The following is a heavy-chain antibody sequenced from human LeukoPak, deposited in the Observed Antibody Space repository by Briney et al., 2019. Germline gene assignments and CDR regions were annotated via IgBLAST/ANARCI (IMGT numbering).Heavy chain of an antibody. CDR2: ISGSGGST. Sequence: GGSLRLSCVASGFPFSSYAMSWVRQAPGKGLEWVSAISGSGGSTYYADSVKGRSTIYKDTSKNTLYLQMHSLRAENTGVYYCAKDKTLLLWFGELQHKAFEIWGHRTLVTVSS. V-gene: IGHV3-23*01. J-gene: IGHJ3*02. D-gene: IGHD3-10*01. CDR1: GFPFSSYA. CDR3: AKDKTLLLWFGELQHKAFEI.